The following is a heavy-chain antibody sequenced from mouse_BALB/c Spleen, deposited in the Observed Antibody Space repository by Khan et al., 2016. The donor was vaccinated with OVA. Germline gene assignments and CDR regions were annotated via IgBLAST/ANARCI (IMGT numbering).Heavy chain of an antibody. D-gene: IGHD1-1*01. V-gene: IGHV9-2-1*01. Sequence: QIQLVQSGPELKKPGETVKISCKASGYTFTDYSMHWVKQAPGKGLKWMGWINTETGEPTYADDFKGRFAFSLETSASTAYLQINNLKNEDTATYFCARNFLDYYGSSPFAYWCRGTLVTVSA. CDR3: ARNFLDYYGSSPFAY. CDR2: INTETGEP. J-gene: IGHJ3*01. CDR1: GYTFTDYS.